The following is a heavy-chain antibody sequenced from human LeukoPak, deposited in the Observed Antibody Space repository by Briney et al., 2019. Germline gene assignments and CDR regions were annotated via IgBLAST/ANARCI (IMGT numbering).Heavy chain of an antibody. CDR3: ASSSSWYDAFDI. J-gene: IGHJ3*02. CDR2: IYSGGST. CDR1: GFTFSSYS. D-gene: IGHD6-13*01. V-gene: IGHV3-53*01. Sequence: LTGGSLRLSCAASGFTFSSYSMSWVRQAPGKGLEWVSVIYSGGSTYYADSVKGRFTISRDNSKNTLYLQMNSLRAEDTAVYYSASSSSWYDAFDIWGQGTMVTVSS.